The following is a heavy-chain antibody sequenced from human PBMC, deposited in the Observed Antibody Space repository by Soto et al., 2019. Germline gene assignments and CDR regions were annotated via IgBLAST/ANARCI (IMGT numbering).Heavy chain of an antibody. CDR3: AKDRPNYGDYVHWFDP. CDR1: GFTFSSYA. V-gene: IGHV3-23*01. Sequence: RPSCAASGFTFSSYAMSWVRQAPGKGLEWVSAISGSGGSTYYADSVKGRFTISRDNSKNTLYLQMNSLRAEDTAVYYCAKDRPNYGDYVHWFDPWGQGTLVTAPQ. CDR2: ISGSGGST. J-gene: IGHJ5*02. D-gene: IGHD4-17*01.